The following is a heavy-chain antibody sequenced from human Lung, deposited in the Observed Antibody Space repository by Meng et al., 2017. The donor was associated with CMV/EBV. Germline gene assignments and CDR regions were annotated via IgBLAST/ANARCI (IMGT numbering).Heavy chain of an antibody. CDR2: VNPNSGGT. J-gene: IGHJ6*02. Sequence: SVXVSXXAPGYTFTSYHITWVRQATGQGLEWMGWVNPNSGGTNYAQKFQGRVTMTRDTSISTAYMELSRLRSDDTAVYYCARNGYCSSTSCYRYGMDVWGQGTTVXVSS. V-gene: IGHV1-2*02. CDR1: GYTFTSYH. CDR3: ARNGYCSSTSCYRYGMDV. D-gene: IGHD2-2*01.